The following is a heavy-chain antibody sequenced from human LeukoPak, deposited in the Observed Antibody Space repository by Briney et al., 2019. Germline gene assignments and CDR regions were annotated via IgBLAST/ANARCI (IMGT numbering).Heavy chain of an antibody. V-gene: IGHV1-46*01. CDR3: ARDSYGYGGAFDI. CDR2: INPSGGST. J-gene: IGHJ3*02. Sequence: GASVKVSCKASGYTFTRYFMHWVRPAPGQGFEWMGIINPSGGSTNYAQKFQGRVTMTRDTSTSTVYMEMSSLRSEDTAVYYCARDSYGYGGAFDIWGQGTMVTVSS. D-gene: IGHD5-18*01. CDR1: GYTFTRYF.